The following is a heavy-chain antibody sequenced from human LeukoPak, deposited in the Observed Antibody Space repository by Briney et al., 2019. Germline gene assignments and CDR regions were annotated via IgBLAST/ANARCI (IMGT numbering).Heavy chain of an antibody. D-gene: IGHD3-10*01. J-gene: IGHJ1*01. CDR2: IKPDGTED. CDR3: AIQKADLITMIRGIIAF. Sequence: GGSLSLSCAASGFTFSSFWMTWVRQAPGKGLEWVANIKPDGTEDYYVDSVKGRFTISRDNAKNSLYLQMNSLRAEDTAVYYCAIQKADLITMIRGIIAFWGQGTLVTVSS. CDR1: GFTFSSFW. V-gene: IGHV3-7*01.